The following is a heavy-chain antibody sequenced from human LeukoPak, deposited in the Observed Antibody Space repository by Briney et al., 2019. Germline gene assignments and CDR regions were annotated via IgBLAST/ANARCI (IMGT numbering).Heavy chain of an antibody. V-gene: IGHV3-48*03. CDR1: RFTFSSYE. CDR2: ISGSGSTI. CDR3: AASGYSSGWRDY. J-gene: IGHJ4*02. Sequence: GGSLRLSCAASRFTFSSYELNWVRQAPGKGLEWVSFISGSGSTIYYADSVKGRFTISRDNAKNSLYLQMNSLRAEDTAVYYCAASGYSSGWRDYWGQGTLVTVSS. D-gene: IGHD6-19*01.